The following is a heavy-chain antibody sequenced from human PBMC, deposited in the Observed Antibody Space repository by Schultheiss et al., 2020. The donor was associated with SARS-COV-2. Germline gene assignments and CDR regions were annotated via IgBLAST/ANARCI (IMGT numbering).Heavy chain of an antibody. CDR1: GGSISSGGYS. J-gene: IGHJ4*02. CDR3: ARALGDYGSGSYLPYYFDY. D-gene: IGHD3-10*01. CDR2: IYHSGST. Sequence: SETLSLTCAVSGGSISSGGYSWSWIRQPPGKGLEWIGYIYHSGSTYYNPSLKSRVTISVDTSKNQFSLKLSSVTAADTAVYYCARALGDYGSGSYLPYYFDYWGQGTLVTVSS. V-gene: IGHV4-30-2*01.